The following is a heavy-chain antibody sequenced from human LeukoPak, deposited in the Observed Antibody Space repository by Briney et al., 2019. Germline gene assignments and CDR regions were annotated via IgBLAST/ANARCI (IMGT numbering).Heavy chain of an antibody. CDR2: IYHSGST. Sequence: GTLSLTCAVSGGSISSSNWWSWVRQPPGKGLEWIGEIYHSGSTNYNPSLKSRVTISVDKSKNQFSLKLSSVTAADTAVYYCAKDEYYDSWSGYYGPWFWGQGTLVTVSS. CDR3: AKDEYYDSWSGYYGPWF. D-gene: IGHD3-3*01. J-gene: IGHJ4*02. V-gene: IGHV4-4*02. CDR1: GGSISSSNW.